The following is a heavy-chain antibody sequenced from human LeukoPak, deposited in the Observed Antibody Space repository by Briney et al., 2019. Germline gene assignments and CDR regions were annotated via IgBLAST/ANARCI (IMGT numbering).Heavy chain of an antibody. CDR3: AKDGGDYGDYYDY. CDR2: IRYDGSNK. Sequence: GGSLRLSCAASGFTFSSYGMHWVRQAPGKGLEWVAFIRYDGSNKYYADSVKGRFTISRDNSKNTLYLQMNSLRAEDTAVCYCAKDGGDYGDYYDYWGQGTLVTVSS. CDR1: GFTFSSYG. J-gene: IGHJ4*02. D-gene: IGHD4-17*01. V-gene: IGHV3-30*02.